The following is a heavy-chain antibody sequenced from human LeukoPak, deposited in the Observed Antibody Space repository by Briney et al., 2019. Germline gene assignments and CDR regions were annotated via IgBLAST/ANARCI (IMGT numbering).Heavy chain of an antibody. Sequence: SETLSLTCAVYGGSFSGYHWSWIRQPPGKGLEWIGEINHSGSTNYNPSLKSRVTISVDTSKNQFSLKLSSVTAADTAVYYCARGGNCSSTSCYYTPFDYWGQGTLVTVSS. CDR3: ARGGNCSSTSCYYTPFDY. V-gene: IGHV4-34*01. D-gene: IGHD2-2*01. CDR1: GGSFSGYH. J-gene: IGHJ4*02. CDR2: INHSGST.